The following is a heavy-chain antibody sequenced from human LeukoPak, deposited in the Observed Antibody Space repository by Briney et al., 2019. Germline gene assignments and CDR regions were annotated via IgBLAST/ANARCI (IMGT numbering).Heavy chain of an antibody. J-gene: IGHJ4*02. CDR3: ARDQWGYYDSSGYYYFYY. D-gene: IGHD3-22*01. Sequence: PSETLSLTCTVSGGSISSYYWSWIRQPAGKGLEWIGRIYTSGSTNYNPSLKSRVTMSVDTSKNQFSLKLSSVTAADTAVYYCARDQWGYYDSSGYYYFYYWGQGTLVTVSS. CDR2: IYTSGST. V-gene: IGHV4-4*07. CDR1: GGSISSYY.